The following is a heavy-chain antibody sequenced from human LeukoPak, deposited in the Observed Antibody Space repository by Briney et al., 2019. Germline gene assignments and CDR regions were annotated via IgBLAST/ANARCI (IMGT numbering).Heavy chain of an antibody. Sequence: ASVKVSCKASGYTFTDYYMHWVRQAPGQGLDWVGWINPNSGGTNYAQKFQDWVTMTRDTSISTAYLDLSRPKSDDTAVYYCARGFVAASITLVDYWGQGTLVTVSS. V-gene: IGHV1-2*04. J-gene: IGHJ4*02. CDR1: GYTFTDYY. D-gene: IGHD6-13*01. CDR3: ARGFVAASITLVDY. CDR2: INPNSGGT.